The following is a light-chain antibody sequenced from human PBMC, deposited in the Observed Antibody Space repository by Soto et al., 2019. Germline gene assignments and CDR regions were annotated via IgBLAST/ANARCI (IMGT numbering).Light chain of an antibody. J-gene: IGKJ1*01. CDR1: QSVSSSY. V-gene: IGKV3-20*01. CDR2: GAS. CDR3: QQYGSASWT. Sequence: EIVLTHCPGTLSLSPGERATLSCRAIQSVSSSYLAWYQQKPGQAPRLLIYGASSRATGIPDRFSGSGSGTDFTLTISRLEPEDFAVYYCQQYGSASWTFGQGTKVDIK.